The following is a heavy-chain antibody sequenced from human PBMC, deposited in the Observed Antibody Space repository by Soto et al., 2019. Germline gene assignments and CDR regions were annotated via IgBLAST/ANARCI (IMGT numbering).Heavy chain of an antibody. CDR2: IYYSGST. CDR3: ARAFVRPNWFDP. V-gene: IGHV4-59*01. CDR1: GGSISSYY. D-gene: IGHD3-16*01. Sequence: SETLSLTCTVSGGSISSYYWSWIRQPPGKGLEWIGYIYYSGSTNYNPSLKSRVTISVDTSKNQFSLKLSSVTAADTAVYYCARAFVRPNWFDPWGQGNLVTVSS. J-gene: IGHJ5*02.